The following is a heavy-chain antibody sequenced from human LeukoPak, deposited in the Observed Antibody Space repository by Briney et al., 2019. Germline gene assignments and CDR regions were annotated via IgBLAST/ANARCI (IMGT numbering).Heavy chain of an antibody. CDR2: IYYSGNT. CDR3: ARRYYYDSSGRDPFDC. D-gene: IGHD3-22*01. Sequence: SETLSLTCTVSGGSISSSSYYWVWIRQPPGKGLEWIGSIYYSGNTYYNPSLKSRVSISLDTSKNQFSLKLSSVTAADTAAYYCARRYYYDSSGRDPFDCWGQGTLVTVSS. J-gene: IGHJ4*02. CDR1: GGSISSSSYY. V-gene: IGHV4-39*01.